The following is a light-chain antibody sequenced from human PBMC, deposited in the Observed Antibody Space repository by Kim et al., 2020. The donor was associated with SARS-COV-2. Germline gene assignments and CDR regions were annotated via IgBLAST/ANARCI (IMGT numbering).Light chain of an antibody. CDR3: SSYAGMNNFWV. V-gene: IGLV2-8*01. Sequence: QSALTQPPSASGSPVQSVTISCTGTSSDVGGYNYVSWYQHHPGKAPKLMIYEVSERPSGVPDRFSGSKSGNTASLTVSGLQAEDEADYYCSSYAGMNNFWVCGGGTQLTVL. CDR2: EVS. CDR1: SSDVGGYNY. J-gene: IGLJ3*02.